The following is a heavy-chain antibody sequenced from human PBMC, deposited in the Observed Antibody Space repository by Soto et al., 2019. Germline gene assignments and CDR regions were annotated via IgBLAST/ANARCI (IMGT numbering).Heavy chain of an antibody. D-gene: IGHD2-15*01. CDR2: IYWNDDK. CDR3: AHSPVVVVAATPLNWFDP. J-gene: IGHJ5*02. Sequence: GLDLEWLALIYWNDDKRYSPSLKSRLTITKDTSKNQVVLTMTNMDPVDTATYYCAHSPVVVVAATPLNWFDPWGQGTLVTVSS. V-gene: IGHV2-5*01.